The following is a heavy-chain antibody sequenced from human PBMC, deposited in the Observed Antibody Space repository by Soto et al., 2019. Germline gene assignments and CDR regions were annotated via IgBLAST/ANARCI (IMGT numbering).Heavy chain of an antibody. V-gene: IGHV1-2*04. Sequence: ASVKVSCKASGYTFTGYYMHWVRQPPGQGLVWIGLINPNSGDTNYAQKLQGWVIMTSDTYISIAYMELSSLRSDDSDVDYCARDIGSRSGWYYYYGMDVWGQGTTVTVSS. CDR3: ARDIGSRSGWYYYYGMDV. D-gene: IGHD6-19*01. CDR1: GYTFTGYY. CDR2: INPNSGDT. J-gene: IGHJ6*02.